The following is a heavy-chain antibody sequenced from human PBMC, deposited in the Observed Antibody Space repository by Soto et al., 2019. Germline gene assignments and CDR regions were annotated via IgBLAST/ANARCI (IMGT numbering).Heavy chain of an antibody. J-gene: IGHJ6*02. V-gene: IGHV1-18*04. CDR3: ARDREYYYDSSGNYYYHYGMDV. D-gene: IGHD3-22*01. Sequence: QVQLVESGAEVKKPCASVKVSCKASGYTFTNYGISWVRQAPGQGLEWMGWISGYNGNTKYAQKFQGRVTMTTDTPTNTAYMDLRSLRSDDTAVYYCARDREYYYDSSGNYYYHYGMDVWGQGTKVTVS. CDR2: ISGYNGNT. CDR1: GYTFTNYG.